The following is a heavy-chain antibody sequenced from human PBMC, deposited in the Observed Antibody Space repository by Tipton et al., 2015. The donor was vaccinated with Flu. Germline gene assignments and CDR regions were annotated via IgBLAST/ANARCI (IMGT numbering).Heavy chain of an antibody. Sequence: TLSLTCAVYGGSFSGHYWSWIRQPPGKGLEWIGEINHSGSTNYNPSLKSRVTISADTSKNQFSLRLRSVTAADTAIYYCARGSDYSNTFFDYWGRGTLVTVSS. J-gene: IGHJ4*02. CDR1: GGSFSGHY. CDR3: ARGSDYSNTFFDY. V-gene: IGHV4-34*01. CDR2: INHSGST. D-gene: IGHD4-17*01.